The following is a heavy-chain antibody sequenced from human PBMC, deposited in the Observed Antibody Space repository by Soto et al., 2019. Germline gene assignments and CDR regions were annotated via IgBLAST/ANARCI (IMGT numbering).Heavy chain of an antibody. CDR1: GFTFSNYW. J-gene: IGHJ4*02. Sequence: PGGSLRLSCAASGFTFSNYWMHWVRQAPGKGLVWVSRINSDGTDTTYADSVKGRFTISRDNAKNTLYLQMNSLRAEDTAVYYCAKGLISGPYCIDYWGQGTLVTVSS. CDR3: AKGLISGPYCIDY. CDR2: INSDGTDT. V-gene: IGHV3-74*01. D-gene: IGHD1-20*01.